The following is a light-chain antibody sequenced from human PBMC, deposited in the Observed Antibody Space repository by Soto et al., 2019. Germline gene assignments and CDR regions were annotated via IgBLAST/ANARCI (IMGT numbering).Light chain of an antibody. J-gene: IGKJ4*01. Sequence: DIQMTQSPSSLSASVGDRVTITCRASQGISSYLAWYRQKPGKVPEVLIYSASALQSGVPSRFSGSGSGTDFTPTISSLQPEDVATYYCQNYGSAPLTFGGGTKVEIK. CDR1: QGISSY. CDR3: QNYGSAPLT. V-gene: IGKV1-27*01. CDR2: SAS.